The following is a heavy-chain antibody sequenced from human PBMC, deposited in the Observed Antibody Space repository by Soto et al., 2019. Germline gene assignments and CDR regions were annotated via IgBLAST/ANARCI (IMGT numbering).Heavy chain of an antibody. J-gene: IGHJ5*02. Sequence: KPSETLSLTCTVSGGSISSYDWSWIRQPPGKGLEWIGYIYDSGSTKYNPSLKSRVTISVDTSKNQFSLKLSSVTAADTAVYYCAREYTSAWHRWFDPWGQGTLVTVSS. CDR2: IYDSGST. V-gene: IGHV4-59*01. CDR1: GGSISSYD. CDR3: AREYTSAWHRWFDP. D-gene: IGHD6-25*01.